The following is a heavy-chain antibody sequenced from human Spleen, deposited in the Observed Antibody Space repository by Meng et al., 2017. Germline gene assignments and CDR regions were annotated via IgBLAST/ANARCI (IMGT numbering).Heavy chain of an antibody. CDR3: ARVAIGSYPDY. CDR2: HDSDGFTT. D-gene: IGHD1-26*01. CDR1: GFTFSKYW. V-gene: IGHV3-74*01. Sequence: VRPLESGRALVYPWESLRLTCGASGFTFSKYWMHWARESPGKGLVWVSHHDSDGFTTSYADSVKGRFTISRDNAKSTLFLQMNSLRAEDTAVYYCARVAIGSYPDYWGQGTLVTVSS. J-gene: IGHJ4*02.